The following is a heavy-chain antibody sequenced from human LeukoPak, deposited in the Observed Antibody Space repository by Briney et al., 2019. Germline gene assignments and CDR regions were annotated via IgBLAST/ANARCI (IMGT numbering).Heavy chain of an antibody. CDR2: IYHSGST. CDR1: GYSISSGYY. J-gene: IGHJ3*02. D-gene: IGHD1-7*01. Sequence: SETLSLTCTVSGYSISSGYYWGWIRQPPGKGLEWIGSIYHSGSTYYNPSLKSRVTISVDTSKNQFSLKLSSVTAADTAVYYCARYNWNYGDAFDIWGQGTMVTVSS. V-gene: IGHV4-38-2*02. CDR3: ARYNWNYGDAFDI.